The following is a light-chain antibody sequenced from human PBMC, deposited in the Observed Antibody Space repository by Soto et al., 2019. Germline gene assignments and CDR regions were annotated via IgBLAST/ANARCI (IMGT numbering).Light chain of an antibody. V-gene: IGKV1-5*03. CDR2: KAS. J-gene: IGKJ1*01. CDR3: QHFNSYSWM. CDR1: QSINNW. Sequence: DIQMTQSPSTLSASVGDRVTITCRASQSINNWLAWYQQKPGKAPKLLIYKASILESGVPSRFSGSGSGTEFTLTISSLQPDDLATYYCQHFNSYSWMFGQGTKVEIK.